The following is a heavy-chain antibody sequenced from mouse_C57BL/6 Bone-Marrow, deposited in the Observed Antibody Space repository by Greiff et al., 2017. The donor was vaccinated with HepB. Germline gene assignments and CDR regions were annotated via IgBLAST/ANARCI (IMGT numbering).Heavy chain of an antibody. CDR2: IYPGDGDT. D-gene: IGHD2-1*01. J-gene: IGHJ4*01. CDR1: GYAFSSYW. CDR3: ASIYYGNYDAMDY. Sequence: QVQLKQSGAELVKPGASVKISCKASGYAFSSYWMNWVKQRPGKGLEWIGQIYPGDGDTNYNGKFKGKATLTADKSSSTAYMQLSSLTSEDSAVYFCASIYYGNYDAMDYWGQGTSVTVSS. V-gene: IGHV1-80*01.